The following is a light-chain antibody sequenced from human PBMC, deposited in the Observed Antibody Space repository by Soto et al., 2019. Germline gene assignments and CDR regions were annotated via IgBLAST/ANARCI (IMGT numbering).Light chain of an antibody. CDR2: GAS. CDR3: QQYGSSGT. Sequence: EIVFTQAPGTLSLSPGERSTLSCRASQSVSNNYLAWYQQKPGQAPRLLIYGASNRATGIPDRFSGSGSGTDFTLTISRLEPEDFAVYYCQQYGSSGTLGQGTKVDIK. CDR1: QSVSNNY. J-gene: IGKJ1*01. V-gene: IGKV3-20*01.